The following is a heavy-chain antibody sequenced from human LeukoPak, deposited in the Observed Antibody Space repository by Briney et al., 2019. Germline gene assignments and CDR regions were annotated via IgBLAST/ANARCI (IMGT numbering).Heavy chain of an antibody. D-gene: IGHD2-21*02. CDR1: CGSISSSRYY. Sequence: SETLSLTCTVSCGSISSSRYYWSWIRQPPGKGLEWIGSIYYSGSTYYNPSLKSRVTISVDTSKNQFSLKLSSVTAADTAVYYSARHIPYVYCGGDCYSGWFDYWGQGTLVTVSS. CDR2: IYYSGST. V-gene: IGHV4-39*01. J-gene: IGHJ4*02. CDR3: ARHIPYVYCGGDCYSGWFDY.